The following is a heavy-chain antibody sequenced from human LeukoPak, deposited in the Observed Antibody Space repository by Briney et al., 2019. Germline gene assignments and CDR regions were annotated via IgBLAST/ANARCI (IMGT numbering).Heavy chain of an antibody. V-gene: IGHV1-2*02. J-gene: IGHJ3*01. CDR2: INPNNGGT. CDR3: ARGIRMASVGAFDF. CDR1: GHTFPYY. D-gene: IGHD4-23*01. Sequence: ASVKLSCKSSGHTFPYYIQRGRPAPGQGAEWMGLINPNNGGTNDAQKFQDRVTMTRDSSISTAYMELGGLRSDDTAVYYCARGIRMASVGAFDFWGQGTMVTVSS.